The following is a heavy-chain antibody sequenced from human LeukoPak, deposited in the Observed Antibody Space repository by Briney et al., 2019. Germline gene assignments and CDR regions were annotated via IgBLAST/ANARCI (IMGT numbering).Heavy chain of an antibody. CDR3: ARPREEGTAMGLRAFDI. D-gene: IGHD5-18*01. V-gene: IGHV5-51*01. J-gene: IGHJ3*02. CDR2: IYPGDSDV. Sequence: GESRKISCMGSGYIFTTYWIGWVRQVPGKGLDGMGIIYPGDSDVRYSPSFQGQVTILADKSISTAYLQWSSLKASDTAMYYCARPREEGTAMGLRAFDIWGQGTMVTVSS. CDR1: GYIFTTYW.